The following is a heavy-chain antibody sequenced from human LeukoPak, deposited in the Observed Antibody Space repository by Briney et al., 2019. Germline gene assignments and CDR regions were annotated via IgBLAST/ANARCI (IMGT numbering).Heavy chain of an antibody. J-gene: IGHJ4*02. D-gene: IGHD3/OR15-3a*01. V-gene: IGHV4-61*02. Sequence: SETLSLTCTVSGGSISSSNYYWSWVRQPDGNRLEWIGRIYAGGNTYYNPSLKTRVTISADTSKNQLSLKLTSVAGADTAVYCGAGAPVGSLDWRGPLDYWGQGTLVTVSS. CDR3: AGAPVGSLDWRGPLDY. CDR1: GGSISSSNYY. CDR2: IYAGGNT.